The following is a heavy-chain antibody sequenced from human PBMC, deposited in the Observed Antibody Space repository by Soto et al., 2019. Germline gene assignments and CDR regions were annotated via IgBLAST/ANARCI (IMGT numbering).Heavy chain of an antibody. J-gene: IGHJ1*01. CDR2: ISSGSTYI. CDR3: ARDPADLWEPDHYFEY. D-gene: IGHD1-26*01. V-gene: IGHV3-21*01. CDR1: GFSFDKYS. Sequence: EVHLVESGGGLVKPWGSLKLSCAASGFSFDKYSMNWVRQAPGGGLEWVSSISSGSTYINYADSVRGRFTVSRDNARNLVYLQMNRLRAEDTGVYYCARDPADLWEPDHYFEYGGQGPLVTVSS.